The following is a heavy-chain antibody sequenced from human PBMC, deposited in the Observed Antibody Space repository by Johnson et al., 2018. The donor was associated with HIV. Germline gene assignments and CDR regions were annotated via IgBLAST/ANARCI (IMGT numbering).Heavy chain of an antibody. V-gene: IGHV3-30*02. Sequence: QVQLVESGGGVVQPGGSLRLSCAESGFTFSSYGMHWVRQAPGKGLEWVAFIRYDGSNRYYADSVKGRFTISRDNSKNTLYMQMHSLRAEDTAVYYCAATYYYDSSGSRYPFDIWGQGTMVTVSS. CDR1: GFTFSSYG. CDR2: IRYDGSNR. D-gene: IGHD3-22*01. J-gene: IGHJ3*02. CDR3: AATYYYDSSGSRYPFDI.